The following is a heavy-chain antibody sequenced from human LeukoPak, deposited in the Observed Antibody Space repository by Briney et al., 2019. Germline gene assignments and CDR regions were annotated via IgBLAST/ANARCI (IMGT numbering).Heavy chain of an antibody. D-gene: IGHD3-10*01. CDR3: ARHPLGAPYYYGSGDY. CDR2: IYHSGST. Sequence: SETLSLTCAVSGGSISSSNWWSWVRQPPGKGLEWIGEIYHSGSTNYNPSLKSRVTISVDKSKNQFSLKLSSVTAADTAVYYCARHPLGAPYYYGSGDYWGQGTLVTVSS. J-gene: IGHJ4*02. CDR1: GGSISSSNW. V-gene: IGHV4-4*02.